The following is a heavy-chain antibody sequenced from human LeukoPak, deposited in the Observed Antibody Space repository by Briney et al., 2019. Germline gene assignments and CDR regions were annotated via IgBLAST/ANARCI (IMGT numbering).Heavy chain of an antibody. CDR3: ARHATVRLYSGSHGSWFDP. CDR1: GGSISSSSYY. J-gene: IGHJ5*02. Sequence: PSETLSLTCTVSGGSISSSSYYWGWIRQPPGKGLEWIGSIYYSGSTYYNPSLKSRVTISVDTSKNQFSLKLSSVTAADTAVYYCARHATVRLYSGSHGSWFDPWGQGTLVTVSS. CDR2: IYYSGST. D-gene: IGHD1-26*01. V-gene: IGHV4-39*01.